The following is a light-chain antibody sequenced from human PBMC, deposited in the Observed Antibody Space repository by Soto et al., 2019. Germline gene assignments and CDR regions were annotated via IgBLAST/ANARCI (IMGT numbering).Light chain of an antibody. CDR1: SGSIASNY. CDR3: QSYDSSNHVV. J-gene: IGLJ2*01. Sequence: NFMLTQPHSVSESPGKTVTISCTRSSGSIASNYVQWYQQRPGSAPTTVIYEDNQRPSGVPDRFSGSIDSSSNSASLTISGLTTEDEADYYSQSYDSSNHVVFGGGTKLTVL. V-gene: IGLV6-57*04. CDR2: EDN.